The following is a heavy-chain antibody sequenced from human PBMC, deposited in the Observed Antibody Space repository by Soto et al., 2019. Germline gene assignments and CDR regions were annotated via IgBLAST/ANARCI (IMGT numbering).Heavy chain of an antibody. J-gene: IGHJ4*02. Sequence: QVTLKESGPVLVKPTETLTLTCTVSAFSLRSARMGVSWIRQPPGKALEWLAHIFPNDKRSYRTYLRSRLTISEDTSKSQVVLKMTNMDPVDTATYFCVRMDSRIAADWGQGTLVTVSS. D-gene: IGHD6-25*01. CDR1: AFSLRSARMG. V-gene: IGHV2-26*02. CDR3: VRMDSRIAAD. CDR2: IFPNDKR.